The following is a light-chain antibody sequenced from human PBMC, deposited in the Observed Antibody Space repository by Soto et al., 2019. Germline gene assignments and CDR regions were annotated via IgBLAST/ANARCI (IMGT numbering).Light chain of an antibody. CDR3: AAWDDSLNGLV. CDR1: SSNIGSNT. J-gene: IGLJ1*01. CDR2: NNN. V-gene: IGLV1-44*01. Sequence: QSVLTQPPSASGTPGQRVTISCSGSSSNIGSNTVNWYQQLPGTAPKLLIYNNNQRPSGVPDRVSGSKSGPSASLAISGLQSEDEADYYCAAWDDSLNGLVFGTGTKVTVL.